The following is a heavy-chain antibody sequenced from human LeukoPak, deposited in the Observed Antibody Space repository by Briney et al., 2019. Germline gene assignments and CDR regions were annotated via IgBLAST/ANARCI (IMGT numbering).Heavy chain of an antibody. CDR2: ISSSSSTI. J-gene: IGHJ5*02. D-gene: IGHD6-19*01. V-gene: IGHV3-48*01. CDR3: ARFISSGWYSNWFDP. Sequence: GGSLRLSCAASGFTFSSYSMTWVRQAPGKGPEWVSYISSSSSTIYYADSVKGRFTISRDNAKNSLYLQMNSLRAEDTAVYYCARFISSGWYSNWFDPWGQGTLVTVSS. CDR1: GFTFSSYS.